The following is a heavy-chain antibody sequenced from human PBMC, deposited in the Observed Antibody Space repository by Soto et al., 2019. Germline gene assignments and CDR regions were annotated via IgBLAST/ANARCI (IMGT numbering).Heavy chain of an antibody. D-gene: IGHD2-15*01. Sequence: SETLSLTCGVSSGSISSSSWWSWVRQPPGKGLEWIGEIYHSGSTNYNPSLKSRVTISVDKSKNQFSLKLSSVTAADTAVYYCARDRELEDCSGGSCYGFDPWGQGTLVTVSS. V-gene: IGHV4-4*02. CDR1: SGSISSSSW. J-gene: IGHJ5*02. CDR3: ARDRELEDCSGGSCYGFDP. CDR2: IYHSGST.